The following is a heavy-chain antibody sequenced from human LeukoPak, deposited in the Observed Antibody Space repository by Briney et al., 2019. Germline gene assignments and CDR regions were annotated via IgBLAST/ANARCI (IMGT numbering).Heavy chain of an antibody. CDR1: GDSVSTDSAT. V-gene: IGHV6-1*01. J-gene: IGHJ5*01. CDR3: ARLVGASWFDS. Sequence: SQTLSLTCAISGDSVSTDSATWTWLRQSPSRGLEWLGRTYYRSKWYNDYAVSMKSRITINPDTSKNQFSLQLNSVTPEDTAVYYCARLVGASWFDSWGQGTLVTVSS. D-gene: IGHD1-26*01. CDR2: TYYRSKWYN.